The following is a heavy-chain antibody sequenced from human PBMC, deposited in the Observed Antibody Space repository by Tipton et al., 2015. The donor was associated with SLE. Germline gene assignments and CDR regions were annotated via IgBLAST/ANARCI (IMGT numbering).Heavy chain of an antibody. CDR2: ISYDGINK. D-gene: IGHD3-10*01. V-gene: IGHV3-30*04. J-gene: IGHJ4*02. CDR3: ARDCGYGSASH. CDR1: GFTFSSYA. Sequence: SLRLSCAASGFTFSSYAMHWVRQAPGKGLEWVAVISYDGINKYYADSVKGRFTISRDNSKNTLYLQMNSLRAEDTAVYYCARDCGYGSASHWGQGTLVTVSS.